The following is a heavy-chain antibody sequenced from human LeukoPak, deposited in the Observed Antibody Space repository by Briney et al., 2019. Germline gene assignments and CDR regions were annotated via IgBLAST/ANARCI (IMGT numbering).Heavy chain of an antibody. V-gene: IGHV3-23*01. D-gene: IGHD3-22*01. J-gene: IGHJ5*02. CDR2: ISGSGGST. CDR1: GFTFSSYA. Sequence: GGSLRLSCAASGFTFSSYAMSWVRQAPGKGLEWVSAISGSGGSTYYADSVKGRFTISRDNSKNTLYLQMNSLRAEDTAVYYCAKDGYYYDSSGYYNWFDPWGQEPWSLSPQ. CDR3: AKDGYYYDSSGYYNWFDP.